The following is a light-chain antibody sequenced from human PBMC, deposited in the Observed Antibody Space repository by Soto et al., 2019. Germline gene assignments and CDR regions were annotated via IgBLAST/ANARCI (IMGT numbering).Light chain of an antibody. CDR2: DNN. J-gene: IGLJ2*01. V-gene: IGLV1-51*01. Sequence: QSVLTQPPSVSAAPGQKVTISCSGSSSNIGNNYVSWYQQLPGTAPKLLIYDNNKRPSGIPDRFHASKSGTSATLGITGLQTGDEADYYCGTWDSSLSAVVFGGGTKLTVL. CDR3: GTWDSSLSAVV. CDR1: SSNIGNNY.